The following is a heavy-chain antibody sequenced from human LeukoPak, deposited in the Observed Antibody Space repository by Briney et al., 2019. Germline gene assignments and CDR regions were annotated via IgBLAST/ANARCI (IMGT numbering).Heavy chain of an antibody. J-gene: IGHJ4*02. Sequence: NPSETLSLTCTVSGVSISSYYWSWIRQPAGKGLEWIGRIYTSGSTNYNPSLKSRVTMSVDTSKNQFSLKLSSVTAADTAVYYCARDNYYYGSGSYYFDYWGQGTLVTVSS. CDR1: GVSISSYY. V-gene: IGHV4-4*07. CDR3: ARDNYYYGSGSYYFDY. D-gene: IGHD3-10*01. CDR2: IYTSGST.